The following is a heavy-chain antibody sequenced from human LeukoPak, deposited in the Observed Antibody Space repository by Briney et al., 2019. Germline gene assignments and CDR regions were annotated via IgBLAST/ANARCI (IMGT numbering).Heavy chain of an antibody. J-gene: IGHJ3*02. CDR2: IIPIFGTA. CDR3: ARRWPPPWITMIFSTRAFDI. D-gene: IGHD3-22*01. CDR1: GGTFSSYA. Sequence: GASVKVSCKASGGTFSSYAISWVRQAPGQGLEWMGGIIPIFGTANYAQKFQGRVTITADESTSTAYMELSSLRSEDTAVYYCARRWPPPWITMIFSTRAFDIWGQGTMVTVSS. V-gene: IGHV1-69*13.